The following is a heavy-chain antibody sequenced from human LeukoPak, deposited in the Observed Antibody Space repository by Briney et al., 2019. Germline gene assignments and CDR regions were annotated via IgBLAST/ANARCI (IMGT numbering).Heavy chain of an antibody. J-gene: IGHJ6*02. D-gene: IGHD3-9*01. CDR1: GGSISSGDYY. CDR3: ASYYDILTGSLYYYYGMDV. V-gene: IGHV4-39*01. Sequence: SQTLSPTCTVSGGSISSGDYYWSWIRQPPGKGLEWIGSIYYSGSTYYNPSLKSRVTISVDTSKNQFPLKLSSVTAADAAVYYYASYYDILTGSLYYYYGMDVRGQGTTVTVSS. CDR2: IYYSGST.